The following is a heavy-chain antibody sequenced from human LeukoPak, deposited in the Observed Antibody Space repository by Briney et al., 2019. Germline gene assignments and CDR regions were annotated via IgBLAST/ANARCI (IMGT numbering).Heavy chain of an antibody. D-gene: IGHD1-1*01. J-gene: IGHJ6*03. V-gene: IGHV3-23*01. CDR3: AKDLDGYYYYYMDV. Sequence: GGSLRLSCAASGFTFSSYAMSWVRQAPGKGLEWVSAISGSGGSTYYADSVKGRFTISRDNSKNTLYLQMNSLRAEDTAVYYCAKDLDGYYYYYMDVWGKGTTATVSS. CDR2: ISGSGGST. CDR1: GFTFSSYA.